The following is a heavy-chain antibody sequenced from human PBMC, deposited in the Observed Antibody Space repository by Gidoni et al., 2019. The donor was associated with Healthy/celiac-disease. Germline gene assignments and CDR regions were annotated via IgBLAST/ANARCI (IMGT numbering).Heavy chain of an antibody. CDR3: ARAGYDILTGYFPFDY. J-gene: IGHJ4*02. D-gene: IGHD3-9*01. Sequence: QVQLQESGPGLVKPSQTLSLTCTVSGGSISSGGYYWSWIRQHPGKGLEWIGYIYYSGSTYYNPSLKSRVTISVDTSKNQFSLKLSSVTAADTAVYYCARAGYDILTGYFPFDYWGQGTLVTVSS. V-gene: IGHV4-31*03. CDR1: GGSISSGGYY. CDR2: IYYSGST.